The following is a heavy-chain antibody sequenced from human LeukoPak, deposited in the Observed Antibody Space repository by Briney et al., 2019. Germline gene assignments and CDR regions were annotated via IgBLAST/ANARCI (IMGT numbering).Heavy chain of an antibody. J-gene: IGHJ4*02. CDR3: ARGREYSYGFGY. CDR2: IFYSGTT. V-gene: IGHV4-59*12. Sequence: KPSETLSLTCTVSGASISSYYWSWIRQPPGKELEWIGYIFYSGTTKYNPSLKSRVTISVDTSKNQFSLKLSSVTAADTAVYYCARGREYSYGFGYWGQGTLVTVSS. CDR1: GASISSYY. D-gene: IGHD5-18*01.